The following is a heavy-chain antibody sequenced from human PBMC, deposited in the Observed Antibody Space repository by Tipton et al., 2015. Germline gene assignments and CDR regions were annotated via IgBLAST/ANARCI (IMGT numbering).Heavy chain of an antibody. CDR3: ARGSRKYSSYEY. CDR1: GYTFAVDW. Sequence: QSGPEVKKPGESLKISCKASGYTFAVDWIAWVRQMPGKGLEWMGIIFPGDSDPTYSPSFQGQVIISADKSINTAYLQWSSLKASDTAMYYCARGSRKYSSYEYWGQGTLVTVSS. V-gene: IGHV5-51*01. J-gene: IGHJ4*02. D-gene: IGHD2-15*01. CDR2: IFPGDSDP.